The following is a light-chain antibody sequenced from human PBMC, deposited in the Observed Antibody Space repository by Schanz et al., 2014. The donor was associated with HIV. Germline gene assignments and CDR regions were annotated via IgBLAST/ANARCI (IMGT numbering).Light chain of an antibody. CDR1: QSVSNRY. J-gene: IGKJ5*01. Sequence: EIVLTQSPATLSLSPGDTASLSCRASQSVSNRYLAWYQQKRGQAPRLLISDASARASTIPGRFSGSGSGTQFTLTISGLQSEDLGVYYCQQYHHWPITFGQGTRLEIK. CDR3: QQYHHWPIT. CDR2: DAS. V-gene: IGKV3-15*01.